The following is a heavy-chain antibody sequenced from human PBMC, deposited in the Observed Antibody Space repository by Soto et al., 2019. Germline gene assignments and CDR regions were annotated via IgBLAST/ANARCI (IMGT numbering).Heavy chain of an antibody. CDR3: AKDSISNNGIYDAFDV. V-gene: IGHV3-23*01. D-gene: IGHD3-3*02. CDR1: GFTFSNYA. Sequence: VQLLESGGGLVQPGGSLRLSCEASGFTFSNYAMAWVRQTPGEGPEWVSTIGGGDDIFYAESVQGRFIISRDDSRSTMYLQMDNLRVEDTAIYFCAKDSISNNGIYDAFDVWGQGTVVTVSS. J-gene: IGHJ3*01. CDR2: IGGGDDI.